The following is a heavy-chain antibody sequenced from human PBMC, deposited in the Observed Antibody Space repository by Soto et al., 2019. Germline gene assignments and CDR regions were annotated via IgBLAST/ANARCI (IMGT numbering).Heavy chain of an antibody. J-gene: IGHJ3*01. CDR3: AKATGWKGYDV. Sequence: QVQLVESGGGVVQPGRSLRLSCAASGFTFSGHGMHWVRQAPGGGLEWVALISYDGNNKDYADSVKGRFSIFRDDSSDTVFLQMNSLRPEDTAVYYCAKATGWKGYDVWGQGTKVTVS. D-gene: IGHD1-1*01. CDR1: GFTFSGHG. CDR2: ISYDGNNK. V-gene: IGHV3-30*18.